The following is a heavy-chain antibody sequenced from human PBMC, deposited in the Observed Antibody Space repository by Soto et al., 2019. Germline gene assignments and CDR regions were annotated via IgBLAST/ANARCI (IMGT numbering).Heavy chain of an antibody. V-gene: IGHV4-61*01. Sequence: ETLCLTGSVSGGSVNSFYYWSWIRQPPGKGLEWLGYIYHTGSTNYQPSLKSRVTISLDTSKNQFSLNLNSVTAADTAVYYCARWGVAMDVWGQGTTVTVSS. CDR3: ARWGVAMDV. J-gene: IGHJ6*02. D-gene: IGHD3-16*01. CDR1: GGSVNSFYY. CDR2: IYHTGST.